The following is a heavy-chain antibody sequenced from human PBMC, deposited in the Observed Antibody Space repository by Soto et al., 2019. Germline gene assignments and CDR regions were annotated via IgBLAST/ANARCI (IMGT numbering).Heavy chain of an antibody. D-gene: IGHD2-2*01. CDR1: GYTFTSYD. CDR2: MNPNSGNT. Sequence: ASVKVSCKASGYTFTSYDINWVRQATGQGLEWMAWMNPNSGNTGYAQKFQGRVNMTRNSSISTAYMELSSLRPEDTAVYYCAKGLYCSSTSCYPSHFIPWGREPLLTVSS. J-gene: IGHJ5*02. V-gene: IGHV1-8*01. CDR3: AKGLYCSSTSCYPSHFIP.